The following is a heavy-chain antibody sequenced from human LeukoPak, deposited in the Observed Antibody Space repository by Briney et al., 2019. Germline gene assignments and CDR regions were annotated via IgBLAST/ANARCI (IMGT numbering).Heavy chain of an antibody. CDR3: ARDRRGGSSLYYFDY. CDR1: GGSISSGGYY. D-gene: IGHD6-13*01. V-gene: IGHV4-31*03. J-gene: IGHJ4*02. Sequence: SQTLSLTCTVSGGSISSGGYYWSWICQHPGKGLEWIGYIYYSGSTYYNPSLKSRVTISVDTSKNQFSLKLSSVTAADTAVYYCARDRRGGSSLYYFDYWGQGTLVTVSS. CDR2: IYYSGST.